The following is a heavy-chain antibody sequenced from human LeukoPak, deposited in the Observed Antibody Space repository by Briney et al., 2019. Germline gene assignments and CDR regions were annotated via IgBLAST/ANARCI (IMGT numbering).Heavy chain of an antibody. D-gene: IGHD5-24*01. CDR2: ISYTGSP. J-gene: IGHJ3*02. V-gene: IGHV4-31*11. CDR3: AGRLWRRDGYNLSAFDI. CDR1: GGSFSGYY. Sequence: PSETLSLTCAVYGGSFSGYYWSWIRQHPGKGLEWIGYISYTGSPYYNPSLRSRVTISVDTSKNQFSLKLSSVTAADTAVYYCAGRLWRRDGYNLSAFDIWGQGTMVTVSS.